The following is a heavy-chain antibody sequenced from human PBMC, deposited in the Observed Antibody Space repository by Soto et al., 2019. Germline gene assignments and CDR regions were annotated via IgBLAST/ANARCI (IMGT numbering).Heavy chain of an antibody. Sequence: QVQLVQSGAEVKKPGSSVKVSCKASGGTFSSYAISWVRQAPGQGLEWMGGIIPIFGTANYAQKFQGRVTITADESTSTAYMEVSSLRSEDTAVYYCARAPGVTIFGVVISPYYYYGMDVWGQGTTVTVSS. CDR2: IIPIFGTA. V-gene: IGHV1-69*12. CDR1: GGTFSSYA. D-gene: IGHD3-3*01. J-gene: IGHJ6*02. CDR3: ARAPGVTIFGVVISPYYYYGMDV.